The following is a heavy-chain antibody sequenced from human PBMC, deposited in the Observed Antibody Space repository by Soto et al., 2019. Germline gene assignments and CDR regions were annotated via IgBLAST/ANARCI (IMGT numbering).Heavy chain of an antibody. CDR1: GGSISSGGYS. D-gene: IGHD3-3*01. CDR3: ARGSTIFGVAHDGYYGMDV. Sequence: TLSLTCAVSGGSISSGGYSWSWIRQPPGKGLEWIGYIYHSGSTYYNPSLKSRVTISVDRSKDQFSLKLSSVTAADTAVYYCARGSTIFGVAHDGYYGMDVWGQGTTVTSP. CDR2: IYHSGST. J-gene: IGHJ6*02. V-gene: IGHV4-30-2*01.